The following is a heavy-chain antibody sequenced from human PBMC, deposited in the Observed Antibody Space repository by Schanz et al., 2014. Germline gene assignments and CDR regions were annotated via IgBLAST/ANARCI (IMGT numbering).Heavy chain of an antibody. D-gene: IGHD3-10*01. J-gene: IGHJ3*02. V-gene: IGHV3-33*01. CDR3: ARGIITMVRGGDVGAFDI. Sequence: QVQLVESGGGVVQPGRSLRLSCAASGFTFSSYGMHWVRQAPGKGLEWVAIIWYDGSNKYYADSVKGRFTISRDNSKNTLSLQMSSLRAEDTAIYYCARGIITMVRGGDVGAFDIWGQGTMVTVSS. CDR2: IWYDGSNK. CDR1: GFTFSSYG.